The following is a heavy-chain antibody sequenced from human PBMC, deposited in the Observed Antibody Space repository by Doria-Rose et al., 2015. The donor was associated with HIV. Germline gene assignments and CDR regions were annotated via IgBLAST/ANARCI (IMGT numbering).Heavy chain of an antibody. D-gene: IGHD1-26*01. CDR2: IFYTGST. V-gene: IGHV4-59*01. J-gene: IGHJ4*02. CDR1: GGSISHYY. Sequence: QVQLQESGPGLVKPSETLSLTCSVSGGSISHYYWSWIRQPPGKGLEYIGDIFYTGSTNYSTSLKSRVSISIDTPKNKFSLRLSSVTAADTAVYYCARVLSGTYDYWGQGTLVTVSS. CDR3: ARVLSGTYDY.